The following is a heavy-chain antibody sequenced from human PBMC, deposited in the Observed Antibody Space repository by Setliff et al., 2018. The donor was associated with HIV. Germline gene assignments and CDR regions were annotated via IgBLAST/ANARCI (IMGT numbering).Heavy chain of an antibody. J-gene: IGHJ5*02. Sequence: ASVKVSCKASGYIFIDYYMHWVRRAPGQGLEWMGMINPRGGSTSYAQNFQGRVTMTRDTSTHTVYMELSSLRSEDTAVYYCAKDDRYYYDTSDSPSNWFDPWGQGSLVTVS. CDR1: GYIFIDYY. CDR2: INPRGGST. D-gene: IGHD3-22*01. V-gene: IGHV1-46*01. CDR3: AKDDRYYYDTSDSPSNWFDP.